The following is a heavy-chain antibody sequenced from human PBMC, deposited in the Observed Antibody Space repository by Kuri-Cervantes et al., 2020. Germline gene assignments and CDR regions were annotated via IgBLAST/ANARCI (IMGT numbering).Heavy chain of an antibody. D-gene: IGHD2-2*01. CDR2: ISSSSSYI. V-gene: IGHV3-21*04. CDR3: ARPAYCSSTSCYGRLDV. J-gene: IGHJ6*04. CDR1: GFTFSSYS. Sequence: GESLKISCAASGFTFSSYSMNWVRQAPGKGLEWVSSISSSSSYIYYADSVKGRFTISRDNAKNSLYLQMNSLRAEDTALYYCARPAYCSSTSCYGRLDVWGKGTTVTVSS.